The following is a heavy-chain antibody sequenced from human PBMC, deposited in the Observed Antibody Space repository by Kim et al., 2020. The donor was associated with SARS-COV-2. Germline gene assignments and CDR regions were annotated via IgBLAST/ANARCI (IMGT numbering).Heavy chain of an antibody. CDR1: GFTFSSYG. V-gene: IGHV3-30*18. Sequence: GGSLRLSCAASGFTFSSYGMHWVRQAPGKGLEWVAVISYDGSNKYYADSVKGRFTISRDNSKNTLYLQMNSLRAEDTAVYYCAKDFSGTYDSLMDVWGQGTTVTVSS. CDR3: AKDFSGTYDSLMDV. CDR2: ISYDGSNK. J-gene: IGHJ6*02. D-gene: IGHD3-3*01.